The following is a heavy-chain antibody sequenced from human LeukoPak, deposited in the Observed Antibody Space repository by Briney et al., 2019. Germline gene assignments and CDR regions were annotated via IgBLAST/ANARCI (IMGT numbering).Heavy chain of an antibody. CDR1: GGSISSGGYY. Sequence: SQTLSLTCTVSGGSISSGGYYWSWIRQHPGKGLEWIGYSYYSWSTYYNPSLKSRVTVSVDPSKNQFSLKLSSVTAADTAVYYCARHRTYNGYSSGCVTYYYYGMDVWGQGTPVTVSS. CDR2: SYYSWST. D-gene: IGHD6-19*01. CDR3: ARHRTYNGYSSGCVTYYYYGMDV. V-gene: IGHV4-31*03. J-gene: IGHJ6*02.